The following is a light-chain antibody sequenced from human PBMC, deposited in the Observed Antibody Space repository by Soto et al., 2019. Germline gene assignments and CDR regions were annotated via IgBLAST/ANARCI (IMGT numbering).Light chain of an antibody. V-gene: IGKV1D-13*01. CDR1: QGSSSA. CDR2: DAS. J-gene: IGKJ5*01. CDR3: QQFNNYPLT. Sequence: AIQLTQSASCLSASVGDRVTITCRASQGSSSALAWYQQKPGKAPKLLIYDASSLESGVPSRFSGCESGTDFTLAISSLHPEDFATYYCQQFNNYPLTFGQGTRLEIK.